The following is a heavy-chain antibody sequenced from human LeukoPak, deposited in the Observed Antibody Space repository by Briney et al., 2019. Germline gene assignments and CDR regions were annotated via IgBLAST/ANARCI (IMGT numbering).Heavy chain of an antibody. J-gene: IGHJ4*02. V-gene: IGHV4-59*01. CDR1: GGSISTYY. CDR2: IFYSGST. Sequence: SETLSLTCSVSGGSISTYYWTWIRQPPGKGLEWIGYIFYSGSTSYNPSLKSRVTISVDTSKNQFSLKLSSMTAADTAVYYCARGETTVTTSTFDYWGQGTLVTVSS. CDR3: ARGETTVTTSTFDY. D-gene: IGHD4-17*01.